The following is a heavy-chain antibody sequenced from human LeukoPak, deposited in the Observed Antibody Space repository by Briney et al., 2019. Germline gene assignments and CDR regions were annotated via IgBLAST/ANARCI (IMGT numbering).Heavy chain of an antibody. CDR1: GYSISSGYY. CDR3: AMIAVAGPNHDY. J-gene: IGHJ4*02. D-gene: IGHD6-19*01. Sequence: PSETLSLTCTVSGYSISSGYYWHWIRQPPGKGLEWIGSIYHSGRTYYNPSLKSRVTILVDTSKNQFSLKLNSVTAADTAVYYCAMIAVAGPNHDYWGQGTLVTVSS. V-gene: IGHV4-38-2*02. CDR2: IYHSGRT.